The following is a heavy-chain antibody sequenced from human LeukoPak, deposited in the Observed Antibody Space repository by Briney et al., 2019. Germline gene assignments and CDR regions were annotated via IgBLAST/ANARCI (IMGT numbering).Heavy chain of an antibody. CDR1: GFTFSSYA. D-gene: IGHD3-22*01. Sequence: GGSLRLSCAASGFTFSSYAMHWVRQAPGKGLEWVAVISYDGSNKYYADSVKGRFTISRDNSKNTLYLQMNSLRAEDTAVYYCARDVEYYDSSGLPSNAFDIWGQGTMVTVSS. CDR3: ARDVEYYDSSGLPSNAFDI. V-gene: IGHV3-30-3*01. J-gene: IGHJ3*02. CDR2: ISYDGSNK.